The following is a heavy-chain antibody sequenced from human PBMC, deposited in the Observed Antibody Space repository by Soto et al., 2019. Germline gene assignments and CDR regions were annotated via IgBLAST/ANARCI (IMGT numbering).Heavy chain of an antibody. J-gene: IGHJ4*02. V-gene: IGHV1-8*01. CDR1: GYTFTSYD. D-gene: IGHD3-22*01. CDR3: ASQGNSRDSSGYYSAY. Sequence: EASVKVSCKASGYTFTSYDINWVRQATGQGLEWMGWMNPNSGNTGYAQKFQGRVTMTRNTSISTAFMELSSLRSEDTAVYYCASQGNSRDSSGYYSAYWGQGTLVTVSS. CDR2: MNPNSGNT.